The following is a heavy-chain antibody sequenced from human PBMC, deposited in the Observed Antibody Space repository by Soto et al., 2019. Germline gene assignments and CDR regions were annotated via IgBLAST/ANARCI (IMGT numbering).Heavy chain of an antibody. V-gene: IGHV4-59*01. D-gene: IGHD1-26*01. CDR2: IYYSGST. Sequence: SETLSLTCTVSGGSISSYYWSWIRQPPGKGLEWIGYIYYSGSTNYNPSLKSRVTISVDTSKNQFSLKLSSVTAADTAVYYCARLLDWMGFDPWGQGTLVTVSS. CDR3: ARLLDWMGFDP. CDR1: GGSISSYY. J-gene: IGHJ5*02.